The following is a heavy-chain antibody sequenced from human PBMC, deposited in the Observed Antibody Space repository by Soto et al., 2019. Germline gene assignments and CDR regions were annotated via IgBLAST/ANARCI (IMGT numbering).Heavy chain of an antibody. CDR3: ARAITIFGVVNAFDI. D-gene: IGHD3-3*01. Sequence: ASVKVSCKASGYTFTSYGISWVRQAPGQGLEWMGWISAYNSNTNYAQKLQGRVTMTTDTSTSTAYMELRSLRSDDTAVYYCARAITIFGVVNAFDIWGQGTMVTVSS. V-gene: IGHV1-18*01. CDR2: ISAYNSNT. CDR1: GYTFTSYG. J-gene: IGHJ3*02.